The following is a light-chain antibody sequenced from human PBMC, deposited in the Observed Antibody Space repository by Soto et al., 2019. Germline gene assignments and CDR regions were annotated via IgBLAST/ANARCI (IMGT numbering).Light chain of an antibody. CDR2: DVS. J-gene: IGLJ1*01. CDR3: SSYTSSSTRV. Sequence: QSALTQPASVSGSPRQSITISCTGTSSDVGGYNYVSWYQQHPGKAPKLMIYDVSNRPSGVSNRFSGSKSGNTASLSISGLQAEDEADYYCSSYTSSSTRVFGTGTKVTVL. V-gene: IGLV2-14*01. CDR1: SSDVGGYNY.